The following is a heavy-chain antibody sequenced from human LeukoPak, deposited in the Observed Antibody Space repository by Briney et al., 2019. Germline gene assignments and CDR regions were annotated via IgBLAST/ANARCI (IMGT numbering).Heavy chain of an antibody. CDR3: AKERPELYDY. CDR2: INRDGDAK. CDR1: GFTFSNFW. J-gene: IGHJ4*02. V-gene: IGHV3-7*01. Sequence: GGSLRLSCEVSGFTFSNFWMSWVRQAPGKGLEWVANINRDGDAKNYADSVKGRFTISRDNAKNSVYLQMNSLRDEDTAVYYCAKERPELYDYWSQGTLVTVSS. D-gene: IGHD3-10*01.